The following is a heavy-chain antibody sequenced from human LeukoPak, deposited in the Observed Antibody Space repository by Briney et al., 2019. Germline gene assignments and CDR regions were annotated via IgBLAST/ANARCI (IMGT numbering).Heavy chain of an antibody. CDR2: IYYSGST. CDR1: GGSISSYY. CDR3: VRHLHSSNWDAFDI. J-gene: IGHJ3*02. Sequence: SETLSLTCTVSGGSISSYYWSWIRQPPGKGLEWIGYIYYSGSTNYNPSLKSRVTISVDTSKNQFSLKLSSVTAADTAVYYCVRHLHSSNWDAFDIWGQGTMVTVSS. V-gene: IGHV4-59*08. D-gene: IGHD6-13*01.